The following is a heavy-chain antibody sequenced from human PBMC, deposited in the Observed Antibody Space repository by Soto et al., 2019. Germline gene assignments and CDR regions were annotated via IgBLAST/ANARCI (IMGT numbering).Heavy chain of an antibody. J-gene: IGHJ4*02. CDR1: GGTPSSFINYP. CDR2: IVPNVGTV. D-gene: IGHD3-3*01. V-gene: IGHV1-69*06. CDR3: ARRDTSGFLRYFDN. Sequence: QMQLVQSGAEVKKPGSSVKVSCKASGGTPSSFINYPINWVRQAPGQGLEWMGGIVPNVGTVNYAQKFQGRVTITADKSTGTAYMELSSLRSEDTALYYCARRDTSGFLRYFDNWGQGTLVTVSS.